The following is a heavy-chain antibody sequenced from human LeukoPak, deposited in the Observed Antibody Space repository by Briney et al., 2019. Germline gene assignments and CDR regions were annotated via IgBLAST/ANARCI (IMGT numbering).Heavy chain of an antibody. CDR1: GFTFSSYG. CDR2: IWYDGSNK. V-gene: IGHV3-33*01. D-gene: IGHD5-12*01. CDR3: ARRRGYSGYDLDY. J-gene: IGHJ4*02. Sequence: GGSLRLSCAASGFTFSSYGMHWVRQAPGKGLEWVAVIWYDGSNKYYADSVKGRFTVSKDNSKNTLYLQMNSLRAEDTAVYYCARRRGYSGYDLDYWGQGTLVTVSS.